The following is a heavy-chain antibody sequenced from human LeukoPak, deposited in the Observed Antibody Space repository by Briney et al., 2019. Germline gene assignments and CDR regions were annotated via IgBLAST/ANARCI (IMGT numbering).Heavy chain of an antibody. CDR1: GFTFSSYS. Sequence: GGSLRLSCAASGFTFSSYSMNWVRQAPGKGLEWVSSISSSSSYIYYADSVKGRFTISRDNAKNSLYLQMNSLRAEDTAVYYCVRAGSIAAAKKFDYWGQGTLVTVSS. D-gene: IGHD6-13*01. CDR2: ISSSSSYI. J-gene: IGHJ4*02. V-gene: IGHV3-21*01. CDR3: VRAGSIAAAKKFDY.